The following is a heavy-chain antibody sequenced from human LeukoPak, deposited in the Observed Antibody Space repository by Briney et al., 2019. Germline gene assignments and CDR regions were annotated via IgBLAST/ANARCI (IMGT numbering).Heavy chain of an antibody. V-gene: IGHV3-74*01. D-gene: IGHD3-16*01. CDR2: VNTDGSFK. Sequence: PGGSLRLSCAASGFILDNNWMHWVRHVPGKGLAWISFVNTDGSFKAYADSVKGRFTIYRDNAKNTLYLQMNGLRNEDTAVNDCAREHDYVPDHWGQGTLVTVSS. CDR3: AREHDYVPDH. J-gene: IGHJ4*02. CDR1: GFILDNNW.